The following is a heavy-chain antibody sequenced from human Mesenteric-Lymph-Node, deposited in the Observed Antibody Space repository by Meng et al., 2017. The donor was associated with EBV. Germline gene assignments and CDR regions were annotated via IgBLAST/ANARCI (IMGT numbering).Heavy chain of an antibody. CDR1: GYRFNSYG. J-gene: IGHJ4*02. CDR3: ASGGSGINFDY. V-gene: IGHV1-18*01. Sequence: QVQLGQSGEEVKKPGASVKVSCKASGYRFNSYGISWVRQAPGQGLEWMGWISADNGNTIFAQKFQGRVTMTADSSTSTAYMEVTSLTSDDTAVYYCASGGSGINFDYWGQGTLVTVSS. D-gene: IGHD3-10*01. CDR2: ISADNGNT.